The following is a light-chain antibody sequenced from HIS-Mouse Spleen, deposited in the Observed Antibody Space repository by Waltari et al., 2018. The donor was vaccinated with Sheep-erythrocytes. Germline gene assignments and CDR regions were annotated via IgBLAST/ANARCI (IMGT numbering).Light chain of an antibody. Sequence: DIVMTQSPDSLAVSLGERATINCKYSPSVLYSSNNKNYLAWYQQKPGQPPKLLIYWASTRESGVPDRFSGSGSGTDFTLTISSLQAEDVAVYYCQQYYSTLLTFGGGTKVEIK. CDR3: QQYYSTLLT. CDR1: PSVLYSSNNKNY. J-gene: IGKJ4*01. CDR2: WAS. V-gene: IGKV4-1*01.